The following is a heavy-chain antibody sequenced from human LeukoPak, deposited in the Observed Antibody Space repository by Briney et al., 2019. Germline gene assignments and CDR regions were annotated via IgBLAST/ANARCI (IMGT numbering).Heavy chain of an antibody. CDR1: GGSISGTSYY. CDR2: IYYSGST. CDR3: ARGPYYDYVWGSYYPSGFDI. D-gene: IGHD3-16*01. J-gene: IGHJ3*02. V-gene: IGHV4-39*07. Sequence: SETLSLTCTVSGGSISGTSYYWGWIRQPPGKGLEWIGSIYYSGSTNYNPSLKSRVTISVDTSKNQFSLKLSSVTAADTAVYYCARGPYYDYVWGSYYPSGFDIWGQGTMVTVSS.